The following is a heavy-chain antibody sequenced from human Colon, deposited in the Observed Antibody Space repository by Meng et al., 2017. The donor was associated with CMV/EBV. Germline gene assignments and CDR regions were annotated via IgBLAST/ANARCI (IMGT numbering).Heavy chain of an antibody. CDR2: MNPNSGST. V-gene: IGHV1-8*01. CDR3: AKDIGTWTRGYYFDY. J-gene: IGHJ4*02. D-gene: IGHD3-10*01. Sequence: ASVKVSCKASGYTFSSHEVNWVRQAPGQGLEWMGWMNPNSGSTQYAQKFQGRVTMTRDTSISTAYMELSSLTSDDTAVYYCAKDIGTWTRGYYFDYWGQGTLVTVSS. CDR1: GYTFSSHE.